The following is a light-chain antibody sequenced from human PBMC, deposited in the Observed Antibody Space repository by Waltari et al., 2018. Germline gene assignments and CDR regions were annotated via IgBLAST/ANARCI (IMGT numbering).Light chain of an antibody. CDR1: QSISRW. J-gene: IGKJ3*01. CDR2: KAP. V-gene: IGKV1-5*03. Sequence: DIQMTQSPSTVSASVGDRVTITCRASQSISRWLAWYQQKPGKAAKLLIHKAPSLKSGVPSRCSGSGSGTEFTLNITSLQPDDFATDYCQHYKSFSALVTFGPGTQVDIK. CDR3: QHYKSFSALVT.